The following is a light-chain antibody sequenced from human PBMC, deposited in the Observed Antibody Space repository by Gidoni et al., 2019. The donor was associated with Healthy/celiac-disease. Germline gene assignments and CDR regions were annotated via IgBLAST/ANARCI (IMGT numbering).Light chain of an antibody. CDR1: QSVSSY. J-gene: IGKJ5*01. CDR3: QQRSNWPRT. V-gene: IGKV3-11*01. Sequence: EIVLTKSPATLSLSPGERATLSCRSSQSVSSYLAWYQQKPGQAPRLLIYDASNRATGIPARFSGSGSGTYFTLTISCLEPEDFAVYYCQQRSNWPRTVGQGTRLEIK. CDR2: DAS.